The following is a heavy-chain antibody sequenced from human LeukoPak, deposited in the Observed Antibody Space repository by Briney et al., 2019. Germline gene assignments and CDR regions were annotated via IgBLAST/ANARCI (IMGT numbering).Heavy chain of an antibody. CDR1: GFTFTSYS. CDR3: ARDPVVAATGHYYYYMDV. Sequence: GGSLRLSCAASGFTFTSYSMNWIRQAPGKGLEWVSYISSSSSTIYYADSVKGRFTISRDNAKNSLYLQMNSLRAEDTAVYYCARDPVVAATGHYYYYMDVWGKGTTVTVYS. CDR2: ISSSSSTI. V-gene: IGHV3-48*01. D-gene: IGHD2-15*01. J-gene: IGHJ6*03.